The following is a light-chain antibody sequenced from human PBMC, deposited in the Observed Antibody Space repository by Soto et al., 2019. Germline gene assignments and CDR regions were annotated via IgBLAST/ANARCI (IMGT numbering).Light chain of an antibody. Sequence: QSVLTQPPSASGTPGQRVTISCSGSSSNIGSNTVNWYQQLPGTAPKLLIYSNNQRPSGVPDRFSGSKSGTSASLAISELQSEDEADYYCAAWDDSLPGYVFGTGTKLTVL. CDR1: SSNIGSNT. J-gene: IGLJ1*01. CDR3: AAWDDSLPGYV. V-gene: IGLV1-44*01. CDR2: SNN.